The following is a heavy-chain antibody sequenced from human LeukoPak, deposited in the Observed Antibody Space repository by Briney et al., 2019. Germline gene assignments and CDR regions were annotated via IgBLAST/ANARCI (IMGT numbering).Heavy chain of an antibody. Sequence: ASVKVSCTASGYTFTGYYMHWVRQAPGQGLEWMGWINPNSGGTNYAQKFQGRVTMTRDTSISTAYMELSRLRSDDTAVYYCARSYYDSSGYLGYWGQGTLVTVSS. CDR3: ARSYYDSSGYLGY. V-gene: IGHV1-2*02. CDR1: GYTFTGYY. CDR2: INPNSGGT. J-gene: IGHJ4*02. D-gene: IGHD3-22*01.